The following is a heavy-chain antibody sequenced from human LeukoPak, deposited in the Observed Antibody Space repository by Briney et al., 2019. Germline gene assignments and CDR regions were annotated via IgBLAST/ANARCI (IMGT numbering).Heavy chain of an antibody. J-gene: IGHJ5*02. CDR3: VRQSAS. CDR1: GFTFSDHI. CDR2: VSGSGSTV. V-gene: IGHV3-48*01. Sequence: GGSLRLSCAASGFTFSDHIMNWVRQLPGKRLEWVAYVSGSGSTVYYADSVKGRFTISRDNGKSSLYLQMNSLRVEDTALYYCVRQSASWGQGTLVTVSS.